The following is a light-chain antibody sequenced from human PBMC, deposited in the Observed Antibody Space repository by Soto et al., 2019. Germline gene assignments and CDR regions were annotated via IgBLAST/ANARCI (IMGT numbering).Light chain of an antibody. CDR1: QSITSSY. J-gene: IGKJ1*01. Sequence: EIVLTQSPGTLSLSPGERATLSCRASQSITSSYLAWYQQKPGQAPRLLISGTISRATGIPDRFSGSGSGTDFTLTISRLEPEDFAVYYCQQYGSSLWTFGQGTKLDIK. CDR2: GTI. CDR3: QQYGSSLWT. V-gene: IGKV3-20*01.